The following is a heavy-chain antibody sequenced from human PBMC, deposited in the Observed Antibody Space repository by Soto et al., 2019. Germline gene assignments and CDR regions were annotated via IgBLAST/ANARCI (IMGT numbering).Heavy chain of an antibody. Sequence: ASVKVSCKASGYTFTRYGIRWVRQAPGQGLEWMGWISAYNGNTNYAQKLQGRVTMTTDTSTSTAYMELRSLRSDDTAAYYCARVLPPYRLYGDYAPVGYWGQGTLVTVSS. CDR1: GYTFTRYG. V-gene: IGHV1-18*01. J-gene: IGHJ4*02. D-gene: IGHD4-17*01. CDR2: ISAYNGNT. CDR3: ARVLPPYRLYGDYAPVGY.